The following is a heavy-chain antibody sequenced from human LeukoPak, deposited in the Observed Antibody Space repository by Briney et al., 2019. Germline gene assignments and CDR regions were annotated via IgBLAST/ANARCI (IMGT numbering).Heavy chain of an antibody. CDR1: GYTFTSYY. V-gene: IGHV1-46*01. J-gene: IGHJ6*03. Sequence: ASVKVSCKASGYTFTSYYMHWARQAPGQGLEWMGIINPSGGSTSYAQKFQGRVTMTRDMSTSTVYMELSSLRSEDTAVYYCARDGSGGLFWSGSPRNYMDVWGKGTTVTVSS. D-gene: IGHD3-3*01. CDR2: INPSGGST. CDR3: ARDGSGGLFWSGSPRNYMDV.